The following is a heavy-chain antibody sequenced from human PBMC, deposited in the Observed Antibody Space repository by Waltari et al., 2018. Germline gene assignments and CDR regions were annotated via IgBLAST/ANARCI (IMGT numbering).Heavy chain of an antibody. Sequence: QVQLQESGPGLVKPSETLSLTCTVSGGSISSYYWSWIRQPAGKGLEWIGRIYTSGSTNYNPSRKSRVTMSVDTSKNQFSLKLSSVTAADTAVYYCAREVTYYDFWSGSDYYYYYYMDVWGKGTTVTISS. CDR2: IYTSGST. J-gene: IGHJ6*03. CDR1: GGSISSYY. CDR3: AREVTYYDFWSGSDYYYYYYMDV. D-gene: IGHD3-3*01. V-gene: IGHV4-4*07.